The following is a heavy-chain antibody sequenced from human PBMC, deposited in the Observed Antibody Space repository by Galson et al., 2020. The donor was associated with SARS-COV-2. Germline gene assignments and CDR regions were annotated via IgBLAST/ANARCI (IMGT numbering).Heavy chain of an antibody. CDR2: MYGYSGTT. J-gene: IGHJ5*02. D-gene: IGHD3-10*01. V-gene: IGHV4-39*07. CDR3: ARKVSGSGHYDL. Sequence: ASETLSLTCSVSGDSVSRSDADWGWIRQPPGKGLQWIGFMYGYSGTTYYNPSLESRVTISKETSKNEFSLNLNSVTAADTALYFCARKVSGSGHYDLWGQGILVTVSS. CDR1: GDSVSRSDAD.